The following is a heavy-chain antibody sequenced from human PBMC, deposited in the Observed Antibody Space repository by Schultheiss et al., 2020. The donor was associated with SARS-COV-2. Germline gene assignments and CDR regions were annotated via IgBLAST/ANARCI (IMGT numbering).Heavy chain of an antibody. CDR1: GGSISSYY. V-gene: IGHV4-59*01. CDR3: AREYCSGGSCYPDY. J-gene: IGHJ4*02. CDR2: IYYSGST. D-gene: IGHD2-15*01. Sequence: SETLSLTCTVSGGSISSYYWSWIRQPPGKGLEWIGYIYYSGSTYYNPSLKSRVTISVDTSKNQFSLKLSSVTAADTAVYYCAREYCSGGSCYPDYWGQGTLVTVSS.